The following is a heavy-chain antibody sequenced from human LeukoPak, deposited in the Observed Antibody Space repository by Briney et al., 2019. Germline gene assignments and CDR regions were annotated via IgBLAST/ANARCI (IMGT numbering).Heavy chain of an antibody. CDR3: AKMKGHPLPKYYMDV. D-gene: IGHD1-26*01. CDR2: ISGSGGST. CDR1: GFTFSSYA. V-gene: IGHV3-23*01. Sequence: GGSLRLSCAASGFTFSSYAMSWVRQAPGKGLEWVSAISGSGGSTYYADSVKGRFTISRDNSKNTLYLEMNSLRAEDTAIYYCAKMKGHPLPKYYMDVWGQGTTVTVSS. J-gene: IGHJ6*01.